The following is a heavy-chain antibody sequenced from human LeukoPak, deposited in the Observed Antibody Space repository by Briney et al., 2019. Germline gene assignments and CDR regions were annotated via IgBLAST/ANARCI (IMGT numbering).Heavy chain of an antibody. D-gene: IGHD2-21*02. CDR1: GFTFSSYW. CDR3: AKSYCGGDCYIDY. CDR2: INSDGSST. V-gene: IGHV3-74*01. J-gene: IGHJ4*02. Sequence: GGSLRLSCAASGFTFSSYWMHWVRQAPGKGLVWVSRINSDGSSTSYADSVKGRFTISRDNAKNTLYLQTNSLRAEDTAVYYCAKSYCGGDCYIDYWGQGNLVTVSS.